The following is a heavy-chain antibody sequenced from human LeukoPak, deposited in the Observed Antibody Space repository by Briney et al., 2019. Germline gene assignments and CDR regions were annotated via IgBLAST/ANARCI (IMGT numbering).Heavy chain of an antibody. CDR3: ARRYPYSSAWHPSAFDV. CDR1: AFTVSSNY. J-gene: IGHJ3*01. D-gene: IGHD6-19*01. Sequence: PGGSLRLSCAASAFTVSSNYMSWVRQAPGKGLEWVSIIYSGGTTYYADSVKGRFTISRDNSKNTLYLQMNSLRAEDTVVYYCARRYPYSSAWHPSAFDVWGQGTMVTVSS. CDR2: IYSGGTT. V-gene: IGHV3-66*01.